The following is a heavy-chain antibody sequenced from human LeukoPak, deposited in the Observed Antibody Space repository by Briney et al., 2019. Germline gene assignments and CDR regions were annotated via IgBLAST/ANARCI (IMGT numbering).Heavy chain of an antibody. V-gene: IGHV4-59*08. J-gene: IGHJ6*02. CDR3: ARADESLVYGMDV. Sequence: SETLSLTCTLSGGPITSDYWSWIRQSPGKGLEWIGYFSYSGSTHYSPSLTSRVAISVDTSRNQLSLKLRSVTAADTAIYYCARADESLVYGMDVWGPGTTVIVSS. CDR2: FSYSGST. CDR1: GGPITSDY.